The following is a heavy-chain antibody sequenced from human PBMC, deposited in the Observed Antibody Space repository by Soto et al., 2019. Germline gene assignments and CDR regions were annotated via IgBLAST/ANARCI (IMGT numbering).Heavy chain of an antibody. CDR3: ARRHYYYGMDV. CDR2: IYYSGST. V-gene: IGHV4-39*01. Sequence: PSETLSLTCTVSGGSISSSSYYWGWIRQPPGKGLEWIGSIYYSGSTYYNPSLKSRVTISVDTSKNQFSLKLSSVTAADTAVYYCARRHYYYGMDVWGQGTTVTVSS. J-gene: IGHJ6*02. CDR1: GGSISSSSYY.